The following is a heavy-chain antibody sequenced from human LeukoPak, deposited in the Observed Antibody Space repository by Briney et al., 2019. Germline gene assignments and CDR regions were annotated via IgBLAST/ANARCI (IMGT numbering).Heavy chain of an antibody. CDR2: INSDGSST. CDR1: GFTFSSYW. V-gene: IGHV3-74*01. CDR3: ARTNYYYYYGMDV. J-gene: IGHJ6*04. Sequence: GGSLRLSCAASGFTFSSYWMHWVRQAPGKGLVWVSRINSDGSSTSYADSEKGRFTISRDNAKNTLYLQMSSLRAEDTAVYYCARTNYYYYYGMDVWGKGTTVTVSS.